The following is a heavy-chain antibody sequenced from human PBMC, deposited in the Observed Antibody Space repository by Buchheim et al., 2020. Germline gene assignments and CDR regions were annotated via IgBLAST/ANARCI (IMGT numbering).Heavy chain of an antibody. V-gene: IGHV3-23*01. D-gene: IGHD3-3*01. J-gene: IGHJ4*02. CDR3: ARGGSYGSYFDY. Sequence: EVQLLESGGGLVQPGGSLRLSCAASGFTFSSYAMSWVRQAPGKGLEWISAISGSGGSTYYADSVKGRFTISRDNAKNTLYPQMSSLRAEDTAVYYCARGGSYGSYFDYWGQGTL. CDR2: ISGSGGST. CDR1: GFTFSSYA.